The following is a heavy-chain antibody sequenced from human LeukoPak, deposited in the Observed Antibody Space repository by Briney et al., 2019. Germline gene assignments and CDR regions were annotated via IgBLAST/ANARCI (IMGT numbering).Heavy chain of an antibody. D-gene: IGHD6-13*01. CDR1: GFTFSSYA. CDR2: ISSNGGST. CDR3: ARDSRIAAADIGLGYFDL. Sequence: GGSLRLSCAASGFTFSSYAMHWVRQAPGKGLEYVSAISSNGGSTYYANSVKGRFTISRDNSKNTLYLQMGSLRAEDMAVHYCARDSRIAAADIGLGYFDLWGRGTLVTVSS. V-gene: IGHV3-64*01. J-gene: IGHJ2*01.